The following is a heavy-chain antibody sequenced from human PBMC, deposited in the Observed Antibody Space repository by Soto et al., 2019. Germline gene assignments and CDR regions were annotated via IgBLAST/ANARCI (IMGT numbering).Heavy chain of an antibody. Sequence: QLQLQESGPGLVKPSETLSLTCTVSGGSISSSSYYWGWIRQPPGKGLEWIGSIYYSGSTYYNPSLKSRVTISVDTSKNPFSLKLSSVTAADTAVYYCARHQLRFLEWLNWFDPWGQGTLVTVSS. CDR2: IYYSGST. V-gene: IGHV4-39*01. J-gene: IGHJ5*02. CDR3: ARHQLRFLEWLNWFDP. CDR1: GGSISSSSYY. D-gene: IGHD3-3*01.